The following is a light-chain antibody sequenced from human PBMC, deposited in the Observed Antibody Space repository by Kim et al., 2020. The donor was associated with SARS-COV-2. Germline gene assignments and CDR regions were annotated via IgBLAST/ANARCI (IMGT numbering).Light chain of an antibody. V-gene: IGKV3-20*01. CDR1: QSVNSNY. J-gene: IGKJ1*01. Sequence: SSPGERATPSCRASQSVNSNYLAWYQQKLGQAPRLLIYGASTRATGIPDRFSGSGSGTDFTLTISRLEPEDFAVYYCQQYGSSKTFGQGTKVDIK. CDR2: GAS. CDR3: QQYGSSKT.